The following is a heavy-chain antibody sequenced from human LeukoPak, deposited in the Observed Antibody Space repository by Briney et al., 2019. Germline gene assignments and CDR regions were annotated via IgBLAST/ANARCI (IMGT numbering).Heavy chain of an antibody. Sequence: ASVKVSCKASGFTFTSSAMQWVRQARGQRLKWIGWIVVGSGNTNYAQKFQERVTITRDMSTSTAYMELSSLRSEDTAVYYCAADFFMRSHCGGDCYPNWYFDLWGRGTLVTVSS. CDR1: GFTFTSSA. V-gene: IGHV1-58*02. CDR2: IVVGSGNT. J-gene: IGHJ2*01. CDR3: AADFFMRSHCGGDCYPNWYFDL. D-gene: IGHD2-21*02.